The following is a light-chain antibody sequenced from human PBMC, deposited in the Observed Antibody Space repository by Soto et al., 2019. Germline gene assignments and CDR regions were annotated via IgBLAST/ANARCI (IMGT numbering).Light chain of an antibody. Sequence: PGERATLSCRPSQSLRSGDLACYQQIPGQAPGLLIYGASSRATGIPDGFSGSGSGTDFTLTISRLEPEDYAVYYCQQYDIAPPITFGQGTRLEIK. CDR1: QSLRSGD. J-gene: IGKJ5*01. CDR3: QQYDIAPPIT. CDR2: GAS. V-gene: IGKV3-20*01.